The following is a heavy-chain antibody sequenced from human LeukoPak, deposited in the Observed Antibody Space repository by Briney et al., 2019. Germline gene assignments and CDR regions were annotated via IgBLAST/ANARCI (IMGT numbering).Heavy chain of an antibody. Sequence: SVKVSCKASGFTFTSSAVLWVRQARGQRLEWIGWIVVGSGNTNYAQKFQERVTITRDMSTSTAYMELSSLRSEDTAVYYCAAANPYSNYGILYYYYYGMDVWGQGTTVTVSS. V-gene: IGHV1-58*01. D-gene: IGHD4-11*01. CDR1: GFTFTSSA. CDR3: AAANPYSNYGILYYYYYGMDV. CDR2: IVVGSGNT. J-gene: IGHJ6*02.